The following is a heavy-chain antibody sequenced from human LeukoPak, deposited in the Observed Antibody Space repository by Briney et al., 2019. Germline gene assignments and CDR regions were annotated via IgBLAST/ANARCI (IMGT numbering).Heavy chain of an antibody. V-gene: IGHV3-23*01. CDR1: GFTFSSYA. D-gene: IGHD6-13*01. J-gene: IGHJ4*02. Sequence: GGSLRPSCAASGFTFSSYAMSWVRQAPGKGLEWVSSIRGSGGSTYYADSVKGRFTISRDNSKNTLYLQMNSLRAEDTAVYYCAKESSRYCFDYWGQGTLVTVSS. CDR2: IRGSGGST. CDR3: AKESSRYCFDY.